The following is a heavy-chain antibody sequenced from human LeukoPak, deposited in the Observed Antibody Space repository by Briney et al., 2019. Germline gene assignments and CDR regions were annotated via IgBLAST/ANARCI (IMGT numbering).Heavy chain of an antibody. D-gene: IGHD2-15*01. J-gene: IGHJ4*02. CDR3: ARSFCSGGSCHSPDY. CDR1: GYSFTSYW. V-gene: IGHV5-51*03. CDR2: IYPGDSDT. Sequence: KPGESLKISCKGSGYSFTSYWIGWVRQMPGKGLEWMGIIYPGDSDTRYSPSFQGQVTISADKSISTAYLQWSSLKASDTAIYYCARSFCSGGSCHSPDYWGQGTLVTVSS.